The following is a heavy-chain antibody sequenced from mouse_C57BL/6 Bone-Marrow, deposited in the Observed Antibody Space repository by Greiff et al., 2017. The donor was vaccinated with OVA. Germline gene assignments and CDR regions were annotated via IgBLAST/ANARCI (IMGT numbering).Heavy chain of an antibody. D-gene: IGHD2-3*01. J-gene: IGHJ1*03. CDR2: IDPSDSYT. CDR1: GYTFTSYW. Sequence: QVQLQQPGAELVMPGASVKLSCKASGYTFTSYWMHWVKQRPGQGLEWIGEIDPSDSYTNYNQKFKGKSTLTVDTSSSTAYMQLSSLTSEDSAVYYCALYDGYYRYFDVWGTGTTVTVSS. CDR3: ALYDGYYRYFDV. V-gene: IGHV1-69*01.